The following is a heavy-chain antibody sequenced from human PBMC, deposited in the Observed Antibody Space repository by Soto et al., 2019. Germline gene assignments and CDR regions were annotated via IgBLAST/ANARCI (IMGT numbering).Heavy chain of an antibody. CDR2: IYYSGST. Sequence: QVQLQEAGRGLVKPSETLSLTCTVSSGSISSYYWSWIRQPPGKGLEWIGYIYYSGSTNYNPSLKSRVTISVDTSKNQVSLKLSSVTAADTAVSYCARRPGFGHAFDIWGQGTMVTVSS. CDR1: SGSISSYY. CDR3: ARRPGFGHAFDI. J-gene: IGHJ3*02. D-gene: IGHD3-10*01. V-gene: IGHV4-59*08.